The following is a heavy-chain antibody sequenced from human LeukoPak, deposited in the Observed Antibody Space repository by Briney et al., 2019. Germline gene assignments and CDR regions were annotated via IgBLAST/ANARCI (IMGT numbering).Heavy chain of an antibody. D-gene: IGHD4-11*01. CDR2: INAGNVNT. Sequence: GASVKVSCKTSGYTFTIYAMHWVRLAPGQRLEWMGWINAGNVNTKYSQKFQDRVTITRDTSASTAYMELSSLRSEDTAVYFWARGPYSNYWFDPWGQGTLVTVSS. V-gene: IGHV1-3*01. CDR3: ARGPYSNYWFDP. CDR1: GYTFTIYA. J-gene: IGHJ5*02.